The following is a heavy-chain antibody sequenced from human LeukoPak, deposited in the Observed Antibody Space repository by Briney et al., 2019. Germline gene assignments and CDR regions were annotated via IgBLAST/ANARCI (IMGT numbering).Heavy chain of an antibody. Sequence: GGSLRLSCAASGFTFSSYAMHWVRQAPGKGLEWVAVISYDGSNKYYADSVKGRLTISRDNSKNTLYLQMNSLRAEDTAVYYCARDGGRYCSGGSCYYFDYWGQGTLVTVSS. V-gene: IGHV3-30*04. CDR3: ARDGGRYCSGGSCYYFDY. J-gene: IGHJ4*02. CDR1: GFTFSSYA. D-gene: IGHD2-15*01. CDR2: ISYDGSNK.